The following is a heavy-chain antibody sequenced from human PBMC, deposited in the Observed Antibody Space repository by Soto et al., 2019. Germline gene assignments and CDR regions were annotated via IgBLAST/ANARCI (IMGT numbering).Heavy chain of an antibody. CDR1: GVSISSSSYY. Sequence: PSETLSLTCTVSGVSISSSSYYWGWIRQTPGKGLEWIGTIYFSGETYYNPSLKSRLTISVDRSKNQFALNMTSVTAADTAVYYCARHGSYWGPGTLVTVSS. J-gene: IGHJ4*02. V-gene: IGHV4-39*01. CDR2: IYFSGET. CDR3: ARHGSY.